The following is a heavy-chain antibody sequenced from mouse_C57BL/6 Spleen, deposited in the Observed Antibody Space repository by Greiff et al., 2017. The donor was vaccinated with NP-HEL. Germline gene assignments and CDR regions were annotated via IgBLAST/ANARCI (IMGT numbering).Heavy chain of an antibody. CDR2: INPNNGGT. V-gene: IGHV1-26*01. CDR3: ARKKIYDYDDY. D-gene: IGHD2-4*01. J-gene: IGHJ2*01. Sequence: EVQLQQSGPELVKPGASVKISCKASGYTFTDYYMNWVKQSHGKSLEWIGDINPNNGGTSYNQKFKGKATLTVDKSSSTAYMELRSLTSEDSAVYYCARKKIYDYDDYRGQGTTLTVSS. CDR1: GYTFTDYY.